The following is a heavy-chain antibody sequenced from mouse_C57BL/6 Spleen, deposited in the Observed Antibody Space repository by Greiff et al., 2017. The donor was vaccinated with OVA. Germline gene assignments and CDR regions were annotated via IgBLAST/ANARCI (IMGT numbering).Heavy chain of an antibody. CDR3: ARDDGNWGYFDV. CDR2: SRNKANDYTT. V-gene: IGHV7-1*01. CDR1: GFTFSDFY. Sequence: DVKLVESGGGLVQSGRSLRLSCATSGFTFSDFYMEWVRQAPGKGLEWIAASRNKANDYTTEYSASVKGRFIVSRDTSQSILYLQMNALRAEDTAIYYCARDDGNWGYFDVWGTGTTVTVSS. D-gene: IGHD2-1*01. J-gene: IGHJ1*03.